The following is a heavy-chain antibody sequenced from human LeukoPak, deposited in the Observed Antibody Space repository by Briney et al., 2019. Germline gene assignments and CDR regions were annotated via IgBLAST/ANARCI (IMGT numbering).Heavy chain of an antibody. Sequence: SVKVSYKASGGTFSSYAISWVRQAPGQGLEWMGRIIPIFGTANYAQKFQGRVTITADKSTSTAYMELSSLRSENTAVYYCARDSDILTGYYIDYWGQGTLVTVSS. D-gene: IGHD3-9*01. CDR1: GGTFSSYA. CDR2: IIPIFGTA. CDR3: ARDSDILTGYYIDY. V-gene: IGHV1-69*06. J-gene: IGHJ4*02.